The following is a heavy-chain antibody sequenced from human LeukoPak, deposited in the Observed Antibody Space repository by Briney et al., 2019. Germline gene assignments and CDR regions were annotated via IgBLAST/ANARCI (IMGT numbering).Heavy chain of an antibody. J-gene: IGHJ6*02. CDR1: GGSISSYY. CDR3: ARTIMENFYYYYYGMDV. V-gene: IGHV4-4*07. Sequence: PSETLSLTCTVSGGSISSYYWSWIRRPAGKGLEWIGRIYTSGSTNYNPSLKSRVTMSVDTSKSQFSLKLSSVTAADTAVYYCARTIMENFYYYYYGMDVWGRGTTVTVSS. CDR2: IYTSGST. D-gene: IGHD3-16*01.